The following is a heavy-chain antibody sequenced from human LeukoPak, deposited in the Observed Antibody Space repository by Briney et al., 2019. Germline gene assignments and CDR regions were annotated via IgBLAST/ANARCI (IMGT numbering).Heavy chain of an antibody. Sequence: GRSLRLSCAASGFTFSSYWMHWVRHAPGKGLVWVSRINTDGSSTSYADSVKGRFTISRDNAKNTLYLQMNSLRAEDTAVYYCARGGYSSSSHYYYYYMDVWGKGTTVTVSS. J-gene: IGHJ6*03. V-gene: IGHV3-74*01. D-gene: IGHD6-6*01. CDR1: GFTFSSYW. CDR3: ARGGYSSSSHYYYYYMDV. CDR2: INTDGSST.